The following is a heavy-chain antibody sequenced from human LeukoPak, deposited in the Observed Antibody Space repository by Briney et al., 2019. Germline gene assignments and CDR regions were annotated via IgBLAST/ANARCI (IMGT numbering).Heavy chain of an antibody. CDR3: AKYLWELQGEFEY. J-gene: IGHJ4*02. CDR2: ISGSGGST. D-gene: IGHD3-10*01. Sequence: PGGSLRLSCVASGLTFNTYAMSWVRQAPGKGLEWVSAISGSGGSTYYADSVKGRFTISRDNSKNTLYLQMNSLRAEDTAVYYCAKYLWELQGEFEYWGQGTLVTVSS. V-gene: IGHV3-23*01. CDR1: GLTFNTYA.